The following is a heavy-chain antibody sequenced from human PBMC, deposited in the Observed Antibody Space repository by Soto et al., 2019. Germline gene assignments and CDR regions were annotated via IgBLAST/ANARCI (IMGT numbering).Heavy chain of an antibody. CDR2: VYTSAEGGAT. V-gene: IGHV3-15*07. J-gene: IGHJ6*02. Sequence: EVQLVDSGGGLVKPGGSLRLSCAASGFSVTNAWMNWVRQAPGKGLEWVGRVYTSAEGGATNYAAPVKGRFTISRDDSKNTVYLQMNSLRTEDTAVYYCTTVSVEGFWGQGTTVTGSS. D-gene: IGHD2-15*01. CDR3: TTVSVEGF. CDR1: GFSVTNAW.